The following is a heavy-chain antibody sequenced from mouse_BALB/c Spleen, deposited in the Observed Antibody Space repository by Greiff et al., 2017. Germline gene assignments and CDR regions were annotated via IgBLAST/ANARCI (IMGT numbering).Heavy chain of an antibody. Sequence: EVKLMESGGGLVQPGGSLNLSCAASGFDFSRYWMSWARQAPGKGQEWIGEINPGSSTINYTPSLKDKFIISRDNAKNTLYLQMSKVRSEDTALYYCARTTALYAMDYWGQGTSVTVSS. J-gene: IGHJ4*01. CDR1: GFDFSRYW. CDR3: ARTTALYAMDY. V-gene: IGHV4-2*02. D-gene: IGHD1-2*01. CDR2: INPGSSTI.